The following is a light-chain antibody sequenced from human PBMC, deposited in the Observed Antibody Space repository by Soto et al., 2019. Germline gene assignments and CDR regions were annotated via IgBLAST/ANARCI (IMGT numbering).Light chain of an antibody. CDR1: QSISRY. Sequence: DIQMTQSPSSLSASVGDRITITCRASQSISRYLNWYQHKPGKAPKLLIYKASTLKSGVPSRFSGSGSGTDFTLTISRLEPEDFAVYYCQQYGSSPLTFGGGTKVDIK. CDR3: QQYGSSPLT. J-gene: IGKJ4*01. CDR2: KAS. V-gene: IGKV1-5*03.